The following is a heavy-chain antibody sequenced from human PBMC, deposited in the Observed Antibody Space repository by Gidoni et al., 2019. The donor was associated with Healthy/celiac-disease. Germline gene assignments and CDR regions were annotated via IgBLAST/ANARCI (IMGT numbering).Heavy chain of an antibody. J-gene: IGHJ4*02. CDR3: ARDFMVGATFQYFDY. CDR2: IIPIFGTA. Sequence: QVQLVQSGAEVKKPGSSVKVSCKASGCTFRSYAISWVRQAPGQGLEWMGGIIPIFGTANYAQKFQGRVTITADKSTSTAYMELSSLRSEDTAVYYCARDFMVGATFQYFDYWGQGTLVTVSS. CDR1: GCTFRSYA. V-gene: IGHV1-69*06. D-gene: IGHD1-26*01.